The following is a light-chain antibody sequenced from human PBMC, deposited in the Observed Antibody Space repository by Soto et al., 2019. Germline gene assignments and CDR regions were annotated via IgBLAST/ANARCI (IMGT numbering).Light chain of an antibody. CDR3: SSYTTRSTLV. J-gene: IGLJ2*01. CDR2: DVT. V-gene: IGLV2-14*01. CDR1: SRDVGAYDF. Sequence: QSALTQPASVSGSPGQSITISCTGTSRDVGAYDFVSWYQHYPGKAPKLVTFDVTHRPPGISDRFSGSKSANTASLTISGLQAEDEAVYYCSSYTTRSTLVFGGGTKVTVL.